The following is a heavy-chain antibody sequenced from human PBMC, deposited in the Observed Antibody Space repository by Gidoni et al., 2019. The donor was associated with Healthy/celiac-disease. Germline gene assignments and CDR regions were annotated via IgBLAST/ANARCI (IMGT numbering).Heavy chain of an antibody. V-gene: IGHV3-30-3*01. CDR3: ARDQGYGDYGVVALAFDI. Sequence: QVQLVESGGGVVQPGRSLRLSCAASGFTFSSYAMHWVRQAPGKGLEWVAVISYDGSNKYYADSVKGRFTISRDNSKNTLYLQMNSLRAEDTAVYYCARDQGYGDYGVVALAFDIWGQGTMVTVSS. J-gene: IGHJ3*02. CDR2: ISYDGSNK. CDR1: GFTFSSYA. D-gene: IGHD4-17*01.